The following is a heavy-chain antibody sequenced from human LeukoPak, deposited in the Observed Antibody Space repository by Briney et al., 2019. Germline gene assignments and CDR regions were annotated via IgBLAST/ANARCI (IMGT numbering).Heavy chain of an antibody. J-gene: IGHJ4*02. Sequence: RGESLKISCKGSGYSFTSYWISWVRQMPGKGLGWMGRIDPSDSYTNYSPSFQGHVTISADKSISTAYLQWSSLKASDTAMYYCATRGGYSYGHWGQGTLVTVSS. CDR2: IDPSDSYT. CDR1: GYSFTSYW. D-gene: IGHD5-18*01. CDR3: ATRGGYSYGH. V-gene: IGHV5-10-1*01.